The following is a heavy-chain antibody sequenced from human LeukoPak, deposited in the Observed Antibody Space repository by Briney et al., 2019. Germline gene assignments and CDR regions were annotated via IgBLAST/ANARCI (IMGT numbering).Heavy chain of an antibody. V-gene: IGHV1-46*01. CDR3: ARDLSAYYDFWSGLIDY. CDR2: INTSGGST. Sequence: ASVKVSCKASGYTFTSYYMHWVRQAPGQGLEWMGIINTSGGSTIYAQKFQGRVTMTRDMSTSTVYMELSSLRSEDTAVYYCARDLSAYYDFWSGLIDYWGQGTLVTVSS. D-gene: IGHD3-3*01. J-gene: IGHJ4*02. CDR1: GYTFTSYY.